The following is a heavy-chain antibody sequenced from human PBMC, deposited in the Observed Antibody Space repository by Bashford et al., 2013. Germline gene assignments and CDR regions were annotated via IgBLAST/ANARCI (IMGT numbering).Heavy chain of an antibody. CDR1: GFTFSDYY. CDR3: ARGYVDTAMVPGWEFDY. CDR2: ISSSGSTI. J-gene: IGHJ4*02. Sequence: GGSVRLSCAASGFTFSDYYMSWIRQAPGKGLEWVSYISSSGSTIYYADSVKGRFTISRDNAKNSLYLQMNSLRAEDTAVYYCARGYVDTAMVPGWEFDYWGQGTLVTVSS. V-gene: IGHV3-11*04. D-gene: IGHD5-18*01.